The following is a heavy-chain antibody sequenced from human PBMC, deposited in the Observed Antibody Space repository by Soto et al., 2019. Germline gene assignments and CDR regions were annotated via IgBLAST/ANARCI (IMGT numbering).Heavy chain of an antibody. D-gene: IGHD1-26*01. CDR1: GFPFNNAW. CDR2: AKSKADGGSG. Sequence: GGSLRLSCAASGFPFNNAWINWVRQVPGKGLEWVGRAKSKADGGSGDYAAPVKGRFVVSRDDSKDIVYLQMNSLKIEDTGVYYCTTDSRTTLPEIRFDYWGQGTQVTVSS. J-gene: IGHJ4*02. CDR3: TTDSRTTLPEIRFDY. V-gene: IGHV3-15*07.